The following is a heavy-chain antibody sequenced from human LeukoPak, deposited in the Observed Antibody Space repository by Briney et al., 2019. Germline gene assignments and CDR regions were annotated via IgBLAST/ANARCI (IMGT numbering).Heavy chain of an antibody. V-gene: IGHV4-59*11. D-gene: IGHD2-2*02. Sequence: SETLSLTCTVSGGSISSHYWSWIRQPPGKGLEGIGYIYYSGSTNYNPSLKSRVTISVDTSKNQFSLKLSSVTAADTAVYYCARGGYCSSTSCYIDDAFEIWGQGTMVTVSS. CDR3: ARGGYCSSTSCYIDDAFEI. CDR1: GGSISSHY. CDR2: IYYSGST. J-gene: IGHJ3*02.